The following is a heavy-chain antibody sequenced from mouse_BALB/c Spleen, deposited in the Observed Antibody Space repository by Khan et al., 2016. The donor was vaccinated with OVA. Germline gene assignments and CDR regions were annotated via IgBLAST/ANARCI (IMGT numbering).Heavy chain of an antibody. Sequence: EVKLVESGGDLVKPGGSLKLSCAASGFTFSTYGMSWVRQTPEKRLEWVATISTGGTYTYYPDSVKGRFTISRDNAKNTLYLQLSSLKSEDTAIYYCSRLAYYYNSEGFAYWGQGTLVTVSA. J-gene: IGHJ3*01. V-gene: IGHV5-6*01. CDR1: GFTFSTYG. D-gene: IGHD1-1*01. CDR3: SRLAYYYNSEGFAY. CDR2: ISTGGTYT.